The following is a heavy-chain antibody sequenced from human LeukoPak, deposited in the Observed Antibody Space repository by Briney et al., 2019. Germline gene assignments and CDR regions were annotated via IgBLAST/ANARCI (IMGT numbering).Heavy chain of an antibody. Sequence: ESGPTLLKPPQPLTLTCTFSGFSLSTSGVGVGWIRQPPGKAPEWLALIYKDDDKDYSPSLKNRLNINNDTPKNQVVLTVTNMDPVDTATYYCVHKGRGSGKFDYWGQGTLVTVSS. CDR1: GFSLSTSGVG. J-gene: IGHJ4*02. CDR2: IYKDDDK. CDR3: VHKGRGSGKFDY. V-gene: IGHV2-5*02. D-gene: IGHD3-10*01.